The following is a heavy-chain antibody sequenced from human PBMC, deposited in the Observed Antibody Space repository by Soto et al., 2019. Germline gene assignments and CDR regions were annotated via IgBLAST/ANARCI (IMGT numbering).Heavy chain of an antibody. CDR2: ISYDGSNK. Sequence: GGSLRLSCAASGFTFSSYAMHWVRQAPGKGLEWVAVISYDGSNKYYADSVKGRFTISRDNSKNTLYLQMNSLRAEDTAVYYCARVYGIQYNTYSSSWTGGFDPWGQGTLVTVSS. CDR3: ARVYGIQYNTYSSSWTGGFDP. CDR1: GFTFSSYA. V-gene: IGHV3-30-3*01. J-gene: IGHJ5*02. D-gene: IGHD6-13*01.